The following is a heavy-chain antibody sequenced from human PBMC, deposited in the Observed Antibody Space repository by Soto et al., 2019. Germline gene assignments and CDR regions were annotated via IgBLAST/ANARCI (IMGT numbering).Heavy chain of an antibody. CDR3: ARDKDRLPLGGNYYYILDV. CDR1: GGTFRTSA. D-gene: IGHD2-2*01. V-gene: IGHV1-69*12. Sequence: QVQLVQSGAEVKKPGSSVKVSCKASGGTFRTSAISWVRQAPGQGLEWVGGIMPVFRRPKYAQNFQGRVTITADESTSTADMELSSLKSDDTAVYYCARDKDRLPLGGNYYYILDVWGQGTAVTVPS. J-gene: IGHJ6*02. CDR2: IMPVFRRP.